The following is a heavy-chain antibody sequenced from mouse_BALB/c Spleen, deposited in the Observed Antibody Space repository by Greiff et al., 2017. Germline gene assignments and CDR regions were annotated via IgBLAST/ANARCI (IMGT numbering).Heavy chain of an antibody. Sequence: EVHLVESGPGLVKPSQSLSLTCSVTGYSITSGYYWNWIRQFPGNKLEWMGYISYDGSNNYNPSLKNRISITRDTSKNQFFLKLNSVTTEDTATYYCARFTTVVGFDYWGQGTTLTVSS. CDR3: ARFTTVVGFDY. CDR1: GYSITSGYY. V-gene: IGHV3-6*02. CDR2: ISYDGSN. J-gene: IGHJ2*01. D-gene: IGHD1-1*01.